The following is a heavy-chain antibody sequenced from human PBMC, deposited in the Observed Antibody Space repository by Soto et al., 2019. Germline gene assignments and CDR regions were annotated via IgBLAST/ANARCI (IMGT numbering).Heavy chain of an antibody. V-gene: IGHV3-23*01. J-gene: IGHJ4*02. CDR2: ISCCGGTA. Sequence: EVQLLESGGGLVRPGESLRLSCAASGFNFNKYAMSWVRQAPGEGLEWVSGISCCGGTASYADSVKGRFTIARDDAKNTLYLDMNSLRVEDTAEYYCAKADGQQGLLPHLENWGRGTLVTVS. CDR3: AKADGQQGLLPHLEN. D-gene: IGHD6-19*01. CDR1: GFNFNKYA.